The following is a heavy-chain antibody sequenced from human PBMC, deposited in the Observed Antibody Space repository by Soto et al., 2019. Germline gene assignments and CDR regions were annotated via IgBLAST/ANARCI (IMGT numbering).Heavy chain of an antibody. CDR2: IWYDGSNK. CDR3: AREDYGSGSFDY. Sequence: QVQLVESGGGVVQPGRSLRLSCAASEFTFSSYGMHWVRQAPGKGLEWVAVIWYDGSNKYYADSVKGRFTISRDNSKNTLYLQMNSLRAEDTAVYYCAREDYGSGSFDYWGQGTLGTFSS. V-gene: IGHV3-33*01. D-gene: IGHD3-10*01. CDR1: EFTFSSYG. J-gene: IGHJ4*02.